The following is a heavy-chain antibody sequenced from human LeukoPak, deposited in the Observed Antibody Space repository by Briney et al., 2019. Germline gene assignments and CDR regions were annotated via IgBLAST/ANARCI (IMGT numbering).Heavy chain of an antibody. J-gene: IGHJ4*02. V-gene: IGHV4-34*01. D-gene: IGHD3-3*01. CDR1: GGSFSGYS. Sequence: SETLSLTCAVYGGSFSGYSWHWIRRPPGKGLEWIGEINHSGSTNYNPSLKSRATISVDTSKNQFSLKLSSVTAADTAVYYCRTIFGVVINRDYWGQGTLVTVSS. CDR2: INHSGST. CDR3: RTIFGVVINRDY.